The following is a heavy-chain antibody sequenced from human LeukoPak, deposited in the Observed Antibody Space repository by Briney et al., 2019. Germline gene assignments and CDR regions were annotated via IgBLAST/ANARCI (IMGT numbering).Heavy chain of an antibody. CDR3: ARARGMDSWGPVNYYYMDV. Sequence: PSETLSLTCTVSGGSISSNIYYWGWIRQPPGKGLEWIGSIYYSGTTYYNPSLKSRVTISVDTSKSQFSLKLSFVTAADTAVYYCARARGMDSWGPVNYYYMDVWGKGTTVTISS. V-gene: IGHV4-39*07. D-gene: IGHD3/OR15-3a*01. J-gene: IGHJ6*03. CDR1: GGSISSNIYY. CDR2: IYYSGTT.